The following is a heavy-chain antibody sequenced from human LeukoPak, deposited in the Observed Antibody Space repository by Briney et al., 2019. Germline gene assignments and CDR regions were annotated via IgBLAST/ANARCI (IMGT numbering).Heavy chain of an antibody. CDR2: INHSGST. CDR1: GGSFTGYY. D-gene: IGHD3-10*01. J-gene: IGHJ4*02. Sequence: PERLSPTCALYGGSFTGYYWSWIRHPPEKGLEWVGEINHSGSTNYNPSLKSRVTISVDTSKNQFSLKLSSVTAADTAVYYCARGRRYYYGAAGIEDYWGQGTLVTVSS. V-gene: IGHV4-34*01. CDR3: ARGRRYYYGAAGIEDY.